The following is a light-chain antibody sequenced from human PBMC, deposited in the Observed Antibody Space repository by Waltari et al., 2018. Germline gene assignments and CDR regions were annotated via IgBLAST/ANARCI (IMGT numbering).Light chain of an antibody. Sequence: QSVLTQPPSVSDAPRQRVTISCSGSSANIGSNAVHWYQQLPGKAPKLLIYYDDLLPSGVSDRFSGSKSGTSASLAISGLQSEDEADYYCATWDDSLNGVVFGGGTKLTVL. J-gene: IGLJ3*02. CDR2: YDD. CDR3: ATWDDSLNGVV. CDR1: SANIGSNA. V-gene: IGLV1-36*01.